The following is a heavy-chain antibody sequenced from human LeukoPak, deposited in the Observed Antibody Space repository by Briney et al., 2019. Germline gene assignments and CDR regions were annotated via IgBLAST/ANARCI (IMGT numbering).Heavy chain of an antibody. V-gene: IGHV4-59*01. J-gene: IGHJ4*02. Sequence: PSETLSLTCTVSGGSISSYYWSWIRQPPGKGLEWIGYIYYSGSTNYNPSLKSRVTISVDTSKNQFSLKLSSVTAADTAVYYCARFYAAMDPLYYFDYWGQGTLVTVSS. CDR1: GGSISSYY. CDR3: ARFYAAMDPLYYFDY. D-gene: IGHD5-18*01. CDR2: IYYSGST.